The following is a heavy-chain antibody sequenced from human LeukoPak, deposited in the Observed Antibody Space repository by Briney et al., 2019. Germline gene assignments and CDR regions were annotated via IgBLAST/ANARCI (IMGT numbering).Heavy chain of an antibody. J-gene: IGHJ2*01. CDR1: GGSIRSTSYY. D-gene: IGHD3-9*01. Sequence: SETLSLTCTVSGGSIRSTSYYWGWIRQPPGKGLEWIGSIYYSGSTYYSPSLKSRVTISLDTSKNQFSLKLSSVTAADTAMYYCASDVLTTYYRYFDLWGRGTLVTVSS. CDR3: ASDVLTTYYRYFDL. V-gene: IGHV4-39*07. CDR2: IYYSGST.